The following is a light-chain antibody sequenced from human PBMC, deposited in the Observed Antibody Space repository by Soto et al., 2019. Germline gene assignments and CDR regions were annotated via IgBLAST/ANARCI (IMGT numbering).Light chain of an antibody. J-gene: IGKJ1*01. CDR3: QQYNSYPRT. V-gene: IGKV1-5*03. CDR1: RSISSW. Sequence: DIKMTQSPSTLSASVGDRVTITCRASRSISSWLAWYQQKPGKAPKLLIYKASSLERGVPSRFSGSGSGTEFTLTISSLQPDDFATYYCQQYNSYPRTIGQGTKVEIK. CDR2: KAS.